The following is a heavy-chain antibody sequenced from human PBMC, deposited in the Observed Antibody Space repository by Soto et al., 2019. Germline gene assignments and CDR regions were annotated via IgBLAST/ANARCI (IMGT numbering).Heavy chain of an antibody. J-gene: IGHJ4*02. CDR2: IRSKANSYAT. D-gene: IGHD4-4*01. CDR3: TRHRDYSNYVNPRPADY. Sequence: EVQLVESGGGLVQPGGSLKLSCAASGFTFSGSAMHWVRQASGKGLEWVGRIRSKANSYATAYAASVKGRFTISRDDSKNTAYLQMNSLKTEDTAVYYCTRHRDYSNYVNPRPADYRGRGTLVTVSS. V-gene: IGHV3-73*02. CDR1: GFTFSGSA.